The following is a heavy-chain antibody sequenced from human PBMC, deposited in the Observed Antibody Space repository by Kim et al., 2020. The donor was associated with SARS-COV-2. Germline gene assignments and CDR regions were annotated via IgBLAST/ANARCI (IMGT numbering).Heavy chain of an antibody. CDR3: ARSNSVVFDL. CDR1: GFTFSSYA. J-gene: IGHJ2*01. Sequence: GGSLRLSCAASGFTFSSYAMNWVRQAPGKGLEWVSYIISSSTTIYYADSVKGRFTVSRDNAKNSLYLQMNSLRDEDTAVYYCARSNSVVFDLWGRGTLVTVSS. V-gene: IGHV3-48*02. CDR2: IISSSTTI. D-gene: IGHD2-21*01.